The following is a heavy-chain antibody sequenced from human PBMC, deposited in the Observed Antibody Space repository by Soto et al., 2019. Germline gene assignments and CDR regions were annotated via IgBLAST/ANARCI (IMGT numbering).Heavy chain of an antibody. CDR1: GFTFSSYA. CDR2: ISYDGSNK. Sequence: GGSLRLSCAASGFTFSSYAMHWVRQAPGKGLEWVAVISYDGSNKYYADSVRGRFTISRDNSKNTLYLQMNSLRAEDTAVYYCAREDTMVVDDAFDIWGQGTMVTVSS. CDR3: AREDTMVVDDAFDI. J-gene: IGHJ3*02. V-gene: IGHV3-30-3*01. D-gene: IGHD3-22*01.